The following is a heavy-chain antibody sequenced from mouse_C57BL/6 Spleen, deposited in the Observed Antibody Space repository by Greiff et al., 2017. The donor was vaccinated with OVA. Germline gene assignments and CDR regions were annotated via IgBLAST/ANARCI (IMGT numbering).Heavy chain of an antibody. CDR3: ARIRWLLDFDY. CDR1: GYAFSSYW. CDR2: IYPGDGDT. V-gene: IGHV1-80*01. Sequence: VKLMESGAELVKPGASVKISCKASGYAFSSYWMNWVKQRPGKGLEWIGQIYPGDGDTNYNGKFKGKATLTADKSSSTAYMQLSSLTSEDSAVYFCARIRWLLDFDYWGQGTTLTVSS. J-gene: IGHJ2*01. D-gene: IGHD2-3*01.